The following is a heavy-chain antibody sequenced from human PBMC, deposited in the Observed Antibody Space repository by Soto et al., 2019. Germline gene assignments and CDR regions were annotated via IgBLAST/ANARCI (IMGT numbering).Heavy chain of an antibody. V-gene: IGHV3-33*01. CDR2: IWYDGSNK. Sequence: GGSLRLSCAASGFTFNAYAMHWFRQAPGKGLEWMAIIWYDGSNKYYGDSVKGRFTISRDNSKNVLYLQMNSLRDDDTAVYYCARGLGGYEILRGGDYYYAMDVWGQGTTVTVSS. CDR1: GFTFNAYA. CDR3: ARGLGGYEILRGGDYYYAMDV. J-gene: IGHJ6*02. D-gene: IGHD3-9*01.